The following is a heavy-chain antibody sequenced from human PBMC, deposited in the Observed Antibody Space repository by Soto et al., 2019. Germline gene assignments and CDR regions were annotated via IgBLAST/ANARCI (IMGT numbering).Heavy chain of an antibody. D-gene: IGHD3-3*01. Sequence: XSVKVSCKASVYTFTRYYMHWVRQAPGQGLEWMGWINPNSGGANYAQKFQGRVTMTRDTSISTAYMELSRLRSDDTAVYYCARVNTIFGVVIPYYYGMDVWGQGTTVTVSS. CDR1: VYTFTRYY. J-gene: IGHJ6*02. V-gene: IGHV1-2*02. CDR2: INPNSGGA. CDR3: ARVNTIFGVVIPYYYGMDV.